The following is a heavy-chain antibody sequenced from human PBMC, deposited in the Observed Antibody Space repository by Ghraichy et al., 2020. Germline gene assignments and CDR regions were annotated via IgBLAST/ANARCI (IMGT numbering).Heavy chain of an antibody. CDR3: ARDWRPPTRDVWGGSSGWWAYYYYGMDV. CDR1: GYTFTSYY. J-gene: IGHJ6*02. CDR2: INPSGGST. Sequence: ASVKVSCKASGYTFTSYYMHWVRQAPGQGLEWMGIINPSGGSTSYAQKFQGRVTMTRDTSTSTVYMELSSLRSEDTAVYYCARDWRPPTRDVWGGSSGWWAYYYYGMDVWGQGTTVTVSS. V-gene: IGHV1-46*01. D-gene: IGHD6-19*01.